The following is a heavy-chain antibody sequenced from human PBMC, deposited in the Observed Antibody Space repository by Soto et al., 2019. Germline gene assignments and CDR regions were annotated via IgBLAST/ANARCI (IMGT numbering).Heavy chain of an antibody. CDR3: ARGFIPENY. V-gene: IGHV1-18*01. J-gene: IGHJ4*02. Sequence: QVHLVQSESEVKMPGASVKVSCKTSGYTFSDYGVSWVRHAPRQGLEWMGWIHTFNGNTKYEQKFQGRVTFSIDTSTRTVFLELTILKFDDPAVYYSARGFIPENYWGQGTRVTVSS. D-gene: IGHD2-2*01. CDR1: GYTFSDYG. CDR2: IHTFNGNT.